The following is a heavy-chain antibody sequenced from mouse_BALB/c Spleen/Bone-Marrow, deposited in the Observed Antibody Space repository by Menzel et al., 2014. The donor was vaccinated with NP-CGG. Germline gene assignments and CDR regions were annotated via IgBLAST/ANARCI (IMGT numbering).Heavy chain of an antibody. J-gene: IGHJ3*01. V-gene: IGHV5-6-3*01. CDR1: GFTFRSYG. CDR2: INSDGGST. D-gene: IGHD1-2*01. CDR3: SRGVDHYSWFAY. Sequence: EVKVEESGGGLVQPGGSLKLSCAASGFTFRSYGMSWARQTPDKRLELVANINSDGGSTYYSDSVKGRFTISRDDAKNTLNLQMSSLKSEDTAMYYCSRGVDHYSWFAYWGQGTLVTVSA.